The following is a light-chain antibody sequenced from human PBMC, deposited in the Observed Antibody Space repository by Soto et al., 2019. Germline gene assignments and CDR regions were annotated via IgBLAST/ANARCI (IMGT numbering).Light chain of an antibody. Sequence: SVLTQPPSVSGAPGQRVTISCTGSSSNIGAGYDVHWYQQLPGTAPKLLIYRNDNRPSGVPDRFSGSKSGTSASLAITGLQAEDEADYYCQSFDSSLRDYVFGTGTKVTVL. V-gene: IGLV1-40*01. J-gene: IGLJ1*01. CDR2: RND. CDR1: SSNIGAGYD. CDR3: QSFDSSLRDYV.